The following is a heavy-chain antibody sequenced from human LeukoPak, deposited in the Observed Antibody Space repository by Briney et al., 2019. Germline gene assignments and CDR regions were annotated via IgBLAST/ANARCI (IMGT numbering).Heavy chain of an antibody. D-gene: IGHD6-13*01. J-gene: IGHJ4*02. V-gene: IGHV3-20*04. CDR1: GFTFDDYG. CDR2: INWNGGST. Sequence: GGSLRLSCAASGFTFDDYGMSWVRQAPGKGLEWVSGINWNGGSTGYADSVKSRFTISRDNAKNSLYLQMNSLRAEDTAVYYCARDGRYSSSWYVYWGQGTLVTVSS. CDR3: ARDGRYSSSWYVY.